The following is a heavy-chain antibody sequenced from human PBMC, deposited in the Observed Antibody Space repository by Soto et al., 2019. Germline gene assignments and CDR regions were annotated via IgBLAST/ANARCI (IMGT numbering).Heavy chain of an antibody. CDR3: AALSFLKGEDYYYYGMDV. Sequence: VKVSCKTAGFSFTSSAVQWLRQARGQRLEWIGWIVVGSGNTNYAQKFQERVTITRDMSTSTAYMELSNLRSEDTAVYYSAALSFLKGEDYYYYGMDVWGQGTTVTVYS. J-gene: IGHJ6*02. V-gene: IGHV1-58*01. CDR1: GFSFTSSA. D-gene: IGHD3-16*01. CDR2: IVVGSGNT.